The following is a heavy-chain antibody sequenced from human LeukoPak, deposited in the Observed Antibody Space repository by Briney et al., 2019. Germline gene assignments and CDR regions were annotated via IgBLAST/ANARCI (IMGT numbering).Heavy chain of an antibody. CDR1: GFTFSSYA. J-gene: IGHJ3*02. V-gene: IGHV3-30-3*01. CDR3: ARVRRFGEYDAFDI. Sequence: GRSLRLSCAASGFTFSSYAMHWVRQAPGKGLEWVAVISYDGSNKYYADSVKGRFTISRDNSKNTLYLQMNSLRAEDTAVYYCARVRRFGEYDAFDIWGQGTMVTVSS. CDR2: ISYDGSNK. D-gene: IGHD3-10*01.